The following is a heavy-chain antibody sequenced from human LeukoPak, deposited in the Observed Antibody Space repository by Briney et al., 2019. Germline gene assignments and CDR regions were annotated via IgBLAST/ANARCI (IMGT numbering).Heavy chain of an antibody. V-gene: IGHV1-24*01. CDR3: ARQLYGSGSYPSFRFDY. Sequence: ASVKVSCKVSGYTLTQLSVHWVRQAPGKGLEWMGGFDVEDGEIIYAQKFQGRVTMTEDTSTDTAYMELSSLRSEDTAVYYCARQLYGSGSYPSFRFDYWGQGTLVTVSS. D-gene: IGHD3-10*01. CDR1: GYTLTQLS. J-gene: IGHJ4*02. CDR2: FDVEDGEI.